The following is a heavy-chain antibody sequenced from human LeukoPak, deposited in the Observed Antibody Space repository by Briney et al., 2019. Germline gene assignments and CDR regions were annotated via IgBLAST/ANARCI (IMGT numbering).Heavy chain of an antibody. V-gene: IGHV4-38-2*01. D-gene: IGHD3-10*01. Sequence: PSETLSLTCAVSGYSIRSGYYWGWIRQPPGKGLEWIGSIYHSGSTYYNPSLKSRVTISVDTSKNQFSLKLRSVTAADTAVYYCAGWFGELLSIFTYWGQGDLVTVSS. J-gene: IGHJ4*02. CDR2: IYHSGST. CDR3: AGWFGELLSIFTY. CDR1: GYSIRSGYY.